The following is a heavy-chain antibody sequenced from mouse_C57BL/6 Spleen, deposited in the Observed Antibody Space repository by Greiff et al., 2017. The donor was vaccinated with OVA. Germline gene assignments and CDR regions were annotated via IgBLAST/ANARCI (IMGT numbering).Heavy chain of an antibody. CDR2: INYDGSST. CDR3: ARGLDLFAY. D-gene: IGHD4-1*01. Sequence: EVQGVESAGGLVQPGSSLKLSCTASGFTFSDYYMAWVRQVPEKGLEWVANINYDGSSTYYLDSLKSRFIISRDNAKNILYLQMSSLKSEDTATYYCARGLDLFAYWGQGTLVTVSA. CDR1: GFTFSDYY. J-gene: IGHJ3*01. V-gene: IGHV5-16*01.